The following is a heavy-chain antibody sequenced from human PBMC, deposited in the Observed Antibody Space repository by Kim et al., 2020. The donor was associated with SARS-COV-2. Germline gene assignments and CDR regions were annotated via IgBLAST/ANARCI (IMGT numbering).Heavy chain of an antibody. CDR2: ISESGGNT. CDR3: AKSIHWNYDD. J-gene: IGHJ4*02. Sequence: GGSLRLSCAASGFTFRSYAMSWVRQAPGKGLQWVSSISESGGNTYYPDSVKGRFTISRDNSKNTLYLQMNSLRAEDAAVYYCAKSIHWNYDDWGQGTLVTVSS. V-gene: IGHV3-23*01. CDR1: GFTFRSYA. D-gene: IGHD1-7*01.